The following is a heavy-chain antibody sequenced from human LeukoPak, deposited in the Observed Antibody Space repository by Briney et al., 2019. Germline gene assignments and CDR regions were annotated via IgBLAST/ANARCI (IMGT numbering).Heavy chain of an antibody. CDR3: ARDSTDDILTGYYTYPGY. CDR2: ISYDGSNK. Sequence: SGGSLRLSCAASGSTFSSYAMHWVRQAPGKGLEWVAVISYDGSNKYYADSVKGRFTISRDNSKNTLYLQMNSLRAEDTAVYYCARDSTDDILTGYYTYPGYWGQGTLVTVSS. J-gene: IGHJ4*02. V-gene: IGHV3-30-3*01. CDR1: GSTFSSYA. D-gene: IGHD3-9*01.